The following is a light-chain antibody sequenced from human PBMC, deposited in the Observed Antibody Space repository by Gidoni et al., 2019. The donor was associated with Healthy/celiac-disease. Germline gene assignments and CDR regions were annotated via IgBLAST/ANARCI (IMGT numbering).Light chain of an antibody. CDR2: DAS. V-gene: IGKV1-33*01. CDR1: QDISNY. Sequence: DIQMTQSPSSLSASGGDRVTITCQASQDISNYFNWYQQKPGIAPKLLIYDASNLDTGVPSMFSGSGSGTDFTFTISSLQPEDIATYYCQQYANLPLTFXGXTKVEIK. J-gene: IGKJ4*01. CDR3: QQYANLPLT.